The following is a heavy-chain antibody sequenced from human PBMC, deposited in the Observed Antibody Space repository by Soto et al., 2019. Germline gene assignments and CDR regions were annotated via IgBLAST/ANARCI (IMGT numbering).Heavy chain of an antibody. CDR1: GGSFSGYY. CDR3: ARGPLLDYGDYDPFDY. D-gene: IGHD4-17*01. V-gene: IGHV4-34*01. J-gene: IGHJ4*02. CDR2: INHSGST. Sequence: PSETLSLTCAVYGGSFSGYYWSWIRQPPGKGLEWIGEINHSGSTNYNPSLKSRVTISVDTSKNQFSLKLSSVTAADTAVYYCARGPLLDYGDYDPFDYWGQGTLVTVSS.